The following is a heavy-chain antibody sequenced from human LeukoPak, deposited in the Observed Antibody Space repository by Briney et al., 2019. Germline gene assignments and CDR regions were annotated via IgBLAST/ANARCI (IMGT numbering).Heavy chain of an antibody. V-gene: IGHV4-38-2*02. CDR3: ARGYYDSSGYDHYYYYMDV. Sequence: SETLSLTCTVSGVSISRYYWSWIRQPPGKGLEWIGSIYHSGSTYYNPSLKSRVTISVDTSKNQFSLKLSSVTAADTAVYYCARGYYDSSGYDHYYYYMDVWGKGTTVTVSS. D-gene: IGHD3-22*01. CDR2: IYHSGST. J-gene: IGHJ6*03. CDR1: GVSISRYY.